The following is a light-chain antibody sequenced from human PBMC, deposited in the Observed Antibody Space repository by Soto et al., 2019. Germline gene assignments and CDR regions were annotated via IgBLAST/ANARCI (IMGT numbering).Light chain of an antibody. V-gene: IGKV3-11*01. CDR1: QSVSSY. CDR2: DAS. CDR3: QQRSNWPRGT. J-gene: IGKJ4*01. Sequence: EIVLTQSPATLSLSPGERATLSCRASQSVSSYLAWYQQKPGQAPRLLIYDASNRATGIPARFSGSGSGTDFTLTISSLEPEEFAVYYCQQRSNWPRGTFGGGTKVEIK.